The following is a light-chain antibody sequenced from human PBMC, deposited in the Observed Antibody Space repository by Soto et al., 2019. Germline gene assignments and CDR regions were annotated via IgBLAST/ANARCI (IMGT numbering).Light chain of an antibody. CDR3: QQSYSTPRT. J-gene: IGKJ1*01. Sequence: DIQMTQSPSSLSASVGDRVTITCRASQNISIYLNWYQQKPGKAPKLLIYAASSLQSGVPSRFSGSGSGTDFTLTISSLQPEHFATYYCQQSYSTPRTFDQGTKVEIK. V-gene: IGKV1-39*01. CDR2: AAS. CDR1: QNISIY.